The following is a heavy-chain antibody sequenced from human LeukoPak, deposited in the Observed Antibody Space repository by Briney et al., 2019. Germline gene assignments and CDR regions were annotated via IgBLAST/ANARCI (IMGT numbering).Heavy chain of an antibody. J-gene: IGHJ5*02. V-gene: IGHV3-74*01. CDR3: AKDEAPYCSGGSCYSWRWFDP. CDR1: GFTFTSYW. CDR2: IISDGSGT. D-gene: IGHD2-15*01. Sequence: GGSLRLSCAASGFTFTSYWMHWVRQAPGKGLVWVSRIISDGSGTYYADSVKGRFTISRDNSKNTLYLQMNSLRAEDTAVYYCAKDEAPYCSGGSCYSWRWFDPWGQGTLVTVSS.